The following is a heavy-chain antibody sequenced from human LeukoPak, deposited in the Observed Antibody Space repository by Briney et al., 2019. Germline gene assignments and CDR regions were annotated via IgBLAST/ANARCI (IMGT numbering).Heavy chain of an antibody. CDR3: ARLGPLGYCSGGSCYSSFEDY. D-gene: IGHD2-15*01. J-gene: IGHJ4*02. Sequence: GGSLRLSCAASGFTFDDYGMSWVRQAPGKGLEWVCGINWNGGSTGYADSVKGRFTISRDNAKNSLYLQTNSLRAEDTALYYCARLGPLGYCSGGSCYSSFEDYWGQGTLVTVSS. V-gene: IGHV3-20*04. CDR1: GFTFDDYG. CDR2: INWNGGST.